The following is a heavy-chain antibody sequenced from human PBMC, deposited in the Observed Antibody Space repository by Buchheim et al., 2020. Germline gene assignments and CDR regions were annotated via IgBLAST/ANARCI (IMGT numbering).Heavy chain of an antibody. D-gene: IGHD4-17*01. J-gene: IGHJ6*02. V-gene: IGHV4-30-4*01. CDR1: GGSISSGDYY. CDR2: IYHSGST. Sequence: QVQLQESGPGLVKPSQTLSLTCTVSGGSISSGDYYWSWIRQPPGAGLEWIGYIYHSGSTYYTPSLKSRVTMSVDTSKNQFSLKLSSVTDAGTAVYYCARDATTVTTSLVGVWDVWGQGTT. CDR3: ARDATTVTTSLVGVWDV.